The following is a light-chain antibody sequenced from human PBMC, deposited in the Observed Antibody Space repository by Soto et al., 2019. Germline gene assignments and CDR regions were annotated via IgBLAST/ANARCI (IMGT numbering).Light chain of an antibody. Sequence: ILLTQSPGTLSLSPGERATLSCRASQSVSSTYLAWYQQKPGQAPRLLIYAAPTRASGIPDRFSGSGSGTDFTLTIISLEPEDVAVYYCQQYDISPWTFGQGTKVDIK. V-gene: IGKV3-20*01. J-gene: IGKJ1*01. CDR3: QQYDISPWT. CDR2: AAP. CDR1: QSVSSTY.